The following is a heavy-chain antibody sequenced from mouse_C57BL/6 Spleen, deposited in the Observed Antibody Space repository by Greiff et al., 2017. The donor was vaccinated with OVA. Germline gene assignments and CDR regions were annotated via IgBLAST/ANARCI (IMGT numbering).Heavy chain of an antibody. CDR2: IYPGNSDT. D-gene: IGHD1-1*01. Sequence: EVQLQQSGTVLARPGASVKMSCKTSGYTFTSYWMHWVKQRPGQGLEWIGAIYPGNSDTSYNQKFKGKAKLTAVTSASTAYMELSSLTNEDSAVYYCTRWGAVVATSNWYFDVWGTGTTVTVSS. J-gene: IGHJ1*03. CDR3: TRWGAVVATSNWYFDV. V-gene: IGHV1-5*01. CDR1: GYTFTSYW.